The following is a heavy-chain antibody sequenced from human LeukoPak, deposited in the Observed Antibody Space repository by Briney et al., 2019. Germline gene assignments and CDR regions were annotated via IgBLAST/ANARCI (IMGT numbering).Heavy chain of an antibody. J-gene: IGHJ4*02. CDR1: GFTFSSYT. V-gene: IGHV3-23*01. CDR2: ITTSDGNT. Sequence: EGSLRLSCAASGFTFSSYTMSWVRQAPGKGLEWVSTITTSDGNTYYADSVKGRFTVSRDNSKNTLFLQMNSLRAEDTAVYYCAKDGGLWVSAHWGDSWGRGTLVTVSS. CDR3: AKDGGLWVSAHWGDS. D-gene: IGHD7-27*01.